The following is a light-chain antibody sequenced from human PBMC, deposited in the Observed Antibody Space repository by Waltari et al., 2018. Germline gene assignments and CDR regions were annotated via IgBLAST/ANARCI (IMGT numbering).Light chain of an antibody. CDR3: QHYVRLPAT. CDR1: QSVGRS. CDR2: DAS. Sequence: EIVLTQPPGTLSLSPGERATLACRASQSVGRSLAWYQQKPGQAPRLLISDASRRATGIPDRFSGSGSGTDFSLTISTLEPEDFAVYYCQHYVRLPATFGQGTKVEI. V-gene: IGKV3-20*01. J-gene: IGKJ1*01.